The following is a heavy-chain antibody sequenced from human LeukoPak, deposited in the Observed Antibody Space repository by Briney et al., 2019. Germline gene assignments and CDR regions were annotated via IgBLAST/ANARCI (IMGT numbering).Heavy chain of an antibody. CDR1: GFTFSSYS. D-gene: IGHD3-22*01. CDR3: ASEYYYDSSGYFYVSSYFDY. V-gene: IGHV3-21*01. Sequence: GGSLRLSCAACGFTFSSYSMNWVRQAPGKGLEWVSSISSTSSYIYYADSVKGRFTISRDNAKNSLYLQMNSLRAEDTAVYYCASEYYYDSSGYFYVSSYFDYWGQGTLVTVSS. J-gene: IGHJ4*02. CDR2: ISSTSSYI.